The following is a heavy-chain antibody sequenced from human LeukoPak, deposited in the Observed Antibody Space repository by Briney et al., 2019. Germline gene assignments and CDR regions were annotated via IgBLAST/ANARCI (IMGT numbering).Heavy chain of an antibody. CDR2: IKQDGGEK. CDR1: GFTFSSYW. Sequence: PGGSPRLSCAASGFTFSSYWMSWVRQAPGKGLEWVANIKQDGGEKFYVDSVRGRFTISRDNAKRSLYLQMNSLRAEDTAVYYCARDYPGFPDNIRQADRFDYWGQGTQVTVSS. J-gene: IGHJ4*02. D-gene: IGHD1-14*01. CDR3: ARDYPGFPDNIRQADRFDY. V-gene: IGHV3-7*05.